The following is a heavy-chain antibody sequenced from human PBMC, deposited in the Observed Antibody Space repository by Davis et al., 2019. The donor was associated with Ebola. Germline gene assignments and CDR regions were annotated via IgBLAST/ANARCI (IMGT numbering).Heavy chain of an antibody. CDR3: ARLASDYGGNSWLDY. CDR1: GFTFSSYG. Sequence: PGGSLRLSCAASGFTFSSYGMHWVRQAPGKGLKWVAVISYDGSNKYYADSVKGRFTISRDNSKNTLYLQMNSLRAEDTAVYYCARLASDYGGNSWLDYWGQGTLVTVSS. J-gene: IGHJ4*02. CDR2: ISYDGSNK. D-gene: IGHD4-23*01. V-gene: IGHV3-30*03.